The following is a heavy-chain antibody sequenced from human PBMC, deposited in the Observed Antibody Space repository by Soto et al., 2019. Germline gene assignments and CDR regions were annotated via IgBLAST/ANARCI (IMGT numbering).Heavy chain of an antibody. Sequence: QVQLQESGPGLVKPSETLSLTCTVSGGSISSYYWSWIRQPPGKGLEWIGYIYYSGRTNYNPSLQSRVTISVDTSKNQFSLKLSSVTAADTAVYYCARGRGGWFINQLLNAFDIWGQGTMVTVSS. D-gene: IGHD2-2*01. V-gene: IGHV4-59*01. J-gene: IGHJ3*02. CDR3: ARGRGGWFINQLLNAFDI. CDR1: GGSISSYY. CDR2: IYYSGRT.